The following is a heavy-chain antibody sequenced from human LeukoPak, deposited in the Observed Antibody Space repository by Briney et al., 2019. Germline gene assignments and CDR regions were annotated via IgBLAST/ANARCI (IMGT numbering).Heavy chain of an antibody. D-gene: IGHD5-24*01. J-gene: IGHJ6*03. V-gene: IGHV4-4*07. CDR3: ARGDGYNGYYYYMDV. CDR1: GGSISSYY. Sequence: SETLSLTCTVSGGSISSYYWSWIRQPAGKGLEWIGRIYTSGSTNYNPSLKSRVTMSVDTSKNQFSLKLSSVTAADTAVYYCARGDGYNGYYYYMDVWGKGTTVTISS. CDR2: IYTSGST.